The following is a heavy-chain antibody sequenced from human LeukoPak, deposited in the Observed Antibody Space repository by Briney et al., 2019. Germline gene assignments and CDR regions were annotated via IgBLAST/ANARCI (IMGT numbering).Heavy chain of an antibody. CDR2: IYHSGST. D-gene: IGHD4-17*01. CDR1: GGSISSGGYY. CDR3: ARDLDYGDYVLNDY. J-gene: IGHJ4*02. V-gene: IGHV4-30-2*01. Sequence: PSQTLSLTCTVSGGSISSGGYYWSWIRQPPGKGLEWIGYIYHSGSTYYNPSLKSRVTISVDRSKNQFSLKLSSVTAADTAVYYCARDLDYGDYVLNDYWGQGTLVTVSS.